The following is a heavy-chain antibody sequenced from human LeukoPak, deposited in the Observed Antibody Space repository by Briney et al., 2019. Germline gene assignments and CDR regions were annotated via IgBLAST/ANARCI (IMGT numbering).Heavy chain of an antibody. J-gene: IGHJ6*03. CDR2: ISAYNGNT. CDR3: ARLLWFGELFRSYYMDV. D-gene: IGHD3-10*01. Sequence: ASVKVSCKASGYTFTSYGISWVRQAPGQGLEWMGWISAYNGNTNYAQKLQGRVTMTTDTSTSTAYMELRSLRSDDTAVYYCARLLWFGELFRSYYMDVWGKGTTVTISS. V-gene: IGHV1-18*01. CDR1: GYTFTSYG.